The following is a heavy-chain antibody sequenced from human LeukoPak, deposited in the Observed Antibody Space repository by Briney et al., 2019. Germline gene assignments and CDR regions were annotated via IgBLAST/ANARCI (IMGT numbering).Heavy chain of an antibody. CDR2: INHSGST. D-gene: IGHD3-22*01. CDR1: GGSFSGYY. Sequence: PSETLSLTCAVYGGSFSGYYWSWIRQPPGKGLEWLGEINHSGSTNYNPSLKSRVTISVDTSKNQFSLKLSSVTAADTAVYYCARGLRDYYDSSGYVYYFDYWGQGTLVTVSS. V-gene: IGHV4-34*01. CDR3: ARGLRDYYDSSGYVYYFDY. J-gene: IGHJ4*02.